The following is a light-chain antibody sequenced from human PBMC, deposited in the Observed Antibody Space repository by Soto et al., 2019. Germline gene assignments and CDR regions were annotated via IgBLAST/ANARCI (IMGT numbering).Light chain of an antibody. Sequence: QSALTQPASVSGSPGQSITISCTGTSSDLGGYNYVSWYQQHPGKAPKVMIYDVRNRPSGVSNRFSGSKSGNTASLTISGLQAEDEADYYCSSYTSSSTWVFGGGTKLTVL. J-gene: IGLJ3*02. V-gene: IGLV2-14*03. CDR2: DVR. CDR1: SSDLGGYNY. CDR3: SSYTSSSTWV.